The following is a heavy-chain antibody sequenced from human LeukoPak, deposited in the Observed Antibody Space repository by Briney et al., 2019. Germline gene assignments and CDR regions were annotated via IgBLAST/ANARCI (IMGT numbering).Heavy chain of an antibody. D-gene: IGHD5-18*01. CDR2: IIPIFGTA. J-gene: IGHJ3*02. CDR3: ASGGYGAFDI. Sequence: ASVKVSCKASGGTFSSYAISWVRQAPGQGLEWMGGIIPIFGTANYAQKFQGRVTITTDESTSTAYMELSSLRSEDTAVYYCASGGYGAFDIWGQGTMVTVSS. CDR1: GGTFSSYA. V-gene: IGHV1-69*05.